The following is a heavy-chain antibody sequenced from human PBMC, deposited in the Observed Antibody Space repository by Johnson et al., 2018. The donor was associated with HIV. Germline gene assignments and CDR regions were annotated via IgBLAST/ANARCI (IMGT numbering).Heavy chain of an antibody. Sequence: QVQLVESGGGLVQPGRSLRLSCAASEYTFSSYAMHWVRQAPGKGLEWVAVISYDGSNKSYADSVKGRFTISRDNSKNTLYLQMNSLRAEDTAVYYCAKVAVATAAGGVALDIWGPGTMVTVSS. J-gene: IGHJ3*02. CDR1: EYTFSSYA. CDR2: ISYDGSNK. CDR3: AKVAVATAAGGVALDI. V-gene: IGHV3-30-3*01. D-gene: IGHD6-13*01.